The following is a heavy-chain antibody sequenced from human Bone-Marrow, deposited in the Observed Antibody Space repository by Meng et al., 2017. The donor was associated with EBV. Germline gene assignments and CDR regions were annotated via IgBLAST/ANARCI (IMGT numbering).Heavy chain of an antibody. CDR1: GDSISSFYY. Sequence: QGELRESGPGQVKPSEPLSLPCTVSGDSISSFYYWGWIRQPPGRGLEWIGSVHYTGSTYYSPSLKSRVTVSVDTSKNQFSLRLTSVTAADTAVYYCARPFPSWQSPRLDPFGAWGQGTLVTVSS. J-gene: IGHJ5*02. CDR3: ARPFPSWQSPRLDPFGA. V-gene: IGHV4-39*01. D-gene: IGHD6-19*01. CDR2: VHYTGST.